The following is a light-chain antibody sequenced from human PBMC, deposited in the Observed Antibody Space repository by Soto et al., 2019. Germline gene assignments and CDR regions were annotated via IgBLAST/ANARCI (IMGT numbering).Light chain of an antibody. CDR2: AAS. CDR1: QSVSSNS. Sequence: EVVLTQSPGTLSLSPGERATLSCRASQSVSSNSLAWYQQKPDQAPRLLIYAASSRATGIPDRFSGSGSGTDFTLTMSRLEPEDFAVYYCQQYGRSPLTFGQGTKVEIK. V-gene: IGKV3-20*01. J-gene: IGKJ1*01. CDR3: QQYGRSPLT.